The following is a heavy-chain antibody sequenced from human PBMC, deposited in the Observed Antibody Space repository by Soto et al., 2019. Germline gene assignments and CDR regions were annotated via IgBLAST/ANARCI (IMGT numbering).Heavy chain of an antibody. V-gene: IGHV3-30*18. CDR3: AKDQVTSDWYKWSWFGP. CDR1: GFTFSSYG. J-gene: IGHJ5*02. CDR2: ISYDGRNK. D-gene: IGHD6-19*01. Sequence: SLRLSCAASGFTFSSYGMDWVRQAPGKGLEWVSFISYDGRNKDYADSVKGRFTISRDNSKNTLYLQMNSLRAEDTAVYYCAKDQVTSDWYKWSWFGPWGQGTLVTVSS.